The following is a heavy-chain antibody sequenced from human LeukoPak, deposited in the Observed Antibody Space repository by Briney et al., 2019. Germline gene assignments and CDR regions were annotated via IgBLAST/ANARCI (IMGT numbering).Heavy chain of an antibody. CDR1: GFSFISSS. CDR3: MKSVWSSASYLHY. J-gene: IGHJ4*02. CDR2: IMTTGTDT. V-gene: IGHV3-23*01. D-gene: IGHD3-3*01. Sequence: PGGSLRLSCAASGFSFISSSMRWVRQAPGMGLEWVSSIMTTGTDTYYADSVKGRFTISRDNSNNTLYLQMNSLRAEDTAIYYCMKSVWSSASYLHYWGQGALVTVSS.